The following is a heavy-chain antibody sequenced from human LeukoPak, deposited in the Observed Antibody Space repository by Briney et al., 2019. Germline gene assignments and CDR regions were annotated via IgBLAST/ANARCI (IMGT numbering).Heavy chain of an antibody. D-gene: IGHD4-23*01. V-gene: IGHV3-30*02. CDR1: GFTFSSYG. J-gene: IGHJ3*02. Sequence: PGGSLRLSCAASGFTFSSYGMHWVRQAPGKGLEWVAFIRYDGSSKYYADSVKGRFTISRDNSKNTLYLQMNSLRAEDTAVYYCAILGNDAFDIWGQGTMVTVSS. CDR2: IRYDGSSK. CDR3: AILGNDAFDI.